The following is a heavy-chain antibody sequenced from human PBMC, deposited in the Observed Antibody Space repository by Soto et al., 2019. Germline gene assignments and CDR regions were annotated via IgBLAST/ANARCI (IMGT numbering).Heavy chain of an antibody. J-gene: IGHJ1*01. CDR3: VKDESINWYSGHFRH. CDR2: INGNSGSI. V-gene: IGHV3-9*01. Sequence: EVQLVESGGGLVQPGRSLRLSCAASGFTFDDYAMHWVRQVPGKGLEWVAGINGNSGSIGYGDTVKGRFAISRDNAKNSLPLQMNSLSAEDTAFYYCVKDESINWYSGHFRHWGQGTLVTVSS. CDR1: GFTFDDYA. D-gene: IGHD6-13*01.